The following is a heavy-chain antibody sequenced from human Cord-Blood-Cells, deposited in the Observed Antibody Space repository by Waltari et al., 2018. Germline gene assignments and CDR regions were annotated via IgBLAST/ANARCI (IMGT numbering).Heavy chain of an antibody. CDR2: IIPIFGTA. J-gene: IGHJ4*02. Sequence: SVKVSCKASGGTFSSYAISWVRQAPGQGLEWMGGIIPIFGTANYAQKFQGRVTITADESTSTAYMELSSLRSEDTAVYYCARSRGIRGWQWLVDYWGQGTLVTVSS. CDR3: ARSRGIRGWQWLVDY. D-gene: IGHD6-19*01. CDR1: GGTFSSYA. V-gene: IGHV1-69*01.